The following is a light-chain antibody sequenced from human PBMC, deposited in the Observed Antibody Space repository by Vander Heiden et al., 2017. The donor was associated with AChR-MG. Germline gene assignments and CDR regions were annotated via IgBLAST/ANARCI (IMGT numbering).Light chain of an antibody. CDR2: NNN. CDR3: AAWDGSLNAWV. Sequence: QSALTQPPSASGTPGQRVTISCSGGSSNIGSNTANWPQQLPGTAPKLLIYNNNQRPSGVPDRFSGSKSGTSASLAISGLQSEDEADYYCAAWDGSLNAWVFGGGTKLTGL. J-gene: IGLJ3*02. CDR1: SSNIGSNT. V-gene: IGLV1-44*01.